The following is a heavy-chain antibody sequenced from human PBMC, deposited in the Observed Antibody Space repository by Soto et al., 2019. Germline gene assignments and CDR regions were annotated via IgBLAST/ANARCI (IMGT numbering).Heavy chain of an antibody. CDR3: AREEAVAGTGVDY. CDR2: INHSGST. J-gene: IGHJ4*02. V-gene: IGHV4-34*01. CDR1: GGSFSGYY. D-gene: IGHD6-19*01. Sequence: QVQLQQWGAGLLKPSETLSLTCTVYGGSFSGYYWSWIRQPPGKGLEWIGEINHSGSTNYNPSLKSRVTISVDTSKNQFSLKLSSVTAADTAVYYCAREEAVAGTGVDYWGQGTLVTVSS.